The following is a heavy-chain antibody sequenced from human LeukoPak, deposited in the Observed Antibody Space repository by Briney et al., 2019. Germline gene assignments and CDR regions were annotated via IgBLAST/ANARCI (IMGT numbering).Heavy chain of an antibody. J-gene: IGHJ5*02. V-gene: IGHV4-39*01. CDR1: GGSISSSSYY. CDR3: ASESMSRVLRWFDP. Sequence: SETLSLTCTVSGGSISSSSYYWGWIRQPPGKGLEWIGSIYYSGSTYYNPSLKSRVTISVDTSKNQFSLKLSSVTAADTAVYYCASESMSRVLRWFDPWGQGTLVTVSS. D-gene: IGHD4/OR15-4a*01. CDR2: IYYSGST.